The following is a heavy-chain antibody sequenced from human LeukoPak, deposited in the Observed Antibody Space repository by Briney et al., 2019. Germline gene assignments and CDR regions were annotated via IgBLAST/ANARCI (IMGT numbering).Heavy chain of an antibody. CDR1: GFTFSSYG. CDR3: ARVLYVWSGYFHNYDYYYGMDV. J-gene: IGHJ6*02. Sequence: GGSLRLSCAASGFTFSSYGMPWVRQAPGKGLEWVAVIWYDGSNKYYADSVKGRFTISRDNSKNTLYLQMNSLRAEDTAVYYCARVLYVWSGYFHNYDYYYGMDVWGQGTTVTVSS. V-gene: IGHV3-33*01. CDR2: IWYDGSNK. D-gene: IGHD3-3*01.